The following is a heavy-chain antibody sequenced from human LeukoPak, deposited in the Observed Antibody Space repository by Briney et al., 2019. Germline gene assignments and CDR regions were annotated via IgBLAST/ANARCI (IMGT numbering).Heavy chain of an antibody. CDR3: VRDFFLTTHY. Sequence: PSETLSLTCTVSGGSISSYYWSWIRQPPGKGLEWIGEINHSGSTNYNPSLKSRVTISVDTSKNQFSLKLSSVTAADTAVYYCVRDFFLTTHYWGQGTLVTVSS. CDR1: GGSISSYY. V-gene: IGHV4-34*01. J-gene: IGHJ4*02. D-gene: IGHD4/OR15-4a*01. CDR2: INHSGST.